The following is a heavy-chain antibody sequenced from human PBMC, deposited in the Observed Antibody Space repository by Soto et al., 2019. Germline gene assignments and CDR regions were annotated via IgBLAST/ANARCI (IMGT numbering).Heavy chain of an antibody. V-gene: IGHV1-8*01. CDR2: MNPNDGNT. J-gene: IGHJ4*02. D-gene: IGHD3-10*01. CDR1: GYPFRNYD. CDR3: ARSDLGWGVYFDY. Sequence: QVRLVQSGAEVKKPGASVTISCKASGYPFRNYDINWVRQAPGQGLEWMGWMNPNDGNTGYAQQFQGRVTMTRDTSINTAYMELSSLISEDTAIYFCARSDLGWGVYFDYWGQGALVTVSS.